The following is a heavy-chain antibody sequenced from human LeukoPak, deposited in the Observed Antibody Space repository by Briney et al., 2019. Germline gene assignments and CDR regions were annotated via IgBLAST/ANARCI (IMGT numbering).Heavy chain of an antibody. Sequence: PGGSLRLSCAASGFTFSSYAMSWVRQAPGKGLEWVSAISGSGGSTYYADSVKGRFTITRDNSKNTLYLQMNSLRAEDTAVYYCAKGPSSRRYNWFDPWGQGTLVTVSS. V-gene: IGHV3-23*01. D-gene: IGHD6-13*01. CDR3: AKGPSSRRYNWFDP. CDR1: GFTFSSYA. CDR2: ISGSGGST. J-gene: IGHJ5*02.